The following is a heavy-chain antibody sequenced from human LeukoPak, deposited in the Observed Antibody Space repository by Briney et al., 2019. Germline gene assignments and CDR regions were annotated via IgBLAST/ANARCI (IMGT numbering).Heavy chain of an antibody. D-gene: IGHD6-19*01. CDR1: GFTFSSYG. V-gene: IGHV3-33*01. CDR3: ARVPYLYSSGWLGIDY. J-gene: IGHJ4*02. Sequence: GGSLRLSCAASGFTFSSYGMHWVRQAPGKGLGWVAVIWYDGSNKYYADSVKGRFTISRDNSKNTLYLQMNSLRAEDTAVYYCARVPYLYSSGWLGIDYWGQGTLVTVSS. CDR2: IWYDGSNK.